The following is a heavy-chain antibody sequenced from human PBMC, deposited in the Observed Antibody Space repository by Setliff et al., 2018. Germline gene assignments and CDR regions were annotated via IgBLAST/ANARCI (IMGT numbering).Heavy chain of an antibody. J-gene: IGHJ3*01. CDR1: GYTFTSYG. D-gene: IGHD6-19*01. Sequence: GASVKVSCKASGYTFTSYGFSWVRQAPGQGLEWMGWISAYNGNTNYGQKYQGRVTMTTDTPTNTVYMELRSLRSDDTAVYFCVREYSGGGLMWGQGTMVTVSS. CDR3: VREYSGGGLM. CDR2: ISAYNGNT. V-gene: IGHV1-18*01.